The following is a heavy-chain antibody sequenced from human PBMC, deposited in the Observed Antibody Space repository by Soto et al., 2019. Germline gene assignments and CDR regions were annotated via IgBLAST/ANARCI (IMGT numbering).Heavy chain of an antibody. CDR3: AKDEFEDIVLMVYAIPVLDI. J-gene: IGHJ3*02. D-gene: IGHD2-8*01. CDR2: ISGSGGST. Sequence: EVQLLESGGGLVQPGGSLRLSCAASGFTFSSYAMSWVRQAPGKGLEWVSAISGSGGSTYYADSVKGRFTISRDNSKNTLYLQMNGLRAEDTAVYYCAKDEFEDIVLMVYAIPVLDIWGQGTMVTVSS. V-gene: IGHV3-23*01. CDR1: GFTFSSYA.